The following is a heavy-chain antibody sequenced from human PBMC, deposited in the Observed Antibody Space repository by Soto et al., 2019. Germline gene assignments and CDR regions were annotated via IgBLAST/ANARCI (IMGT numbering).Heavy chain of an antibody. V-gene: IGHV4-59*08. D-gene: IGHD4-4*01. CDR1: GGSIGSWY. Sequence: QVQLQESGPGLVRSSETLSLTCTVSGGSIGSWYWSWIRQPPEKGLEWIGYSDNRGNTNYNPSLKTRVTISVDTSKKQFSPTLSSVTAADTAVYYCARLRTTDPYFDYWGQGTLVTVPS. CDR2: SDNRGNT. J-gene: IGHJ4*02. CDR3: ARLRTTDPYFDY.